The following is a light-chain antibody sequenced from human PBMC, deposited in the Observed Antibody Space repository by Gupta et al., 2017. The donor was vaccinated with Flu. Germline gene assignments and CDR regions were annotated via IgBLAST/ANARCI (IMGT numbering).Light chain of an antibody. Sequence: QSALPQPASVSGSPGQSITISCTGTSRDVGNYNYVSWYQQHPGKAPKLMIYDVSNRPSGISNRFSGSKSGNTASMTISGLQAEDEADYYCSSYTISSSYLFGTGTKVSVL. J-gene: IGLJ1*01. CDR3: SSYTISSSYL. V-gene: IGLV2-14*03. CDR2: DVS. CDR1: SRDVGNYNY.